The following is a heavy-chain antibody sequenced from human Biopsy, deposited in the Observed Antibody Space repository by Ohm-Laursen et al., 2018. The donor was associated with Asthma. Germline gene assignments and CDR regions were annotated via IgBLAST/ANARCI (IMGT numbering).Heavy chain of an antibody. V-gene: IGHV1-18*01. D-gene: IGHD3-10*01. J-gene: IGHJ6*02. CDR1: GYTFNSAG. CDR3: ARAVDYSHYYGIDV. CDR2: ISVYNGNT. Sequence: GASVKVSCKTSGYTFNSAGITWARQAPGQGLEWMGWISVYNGNTKVAQKLQDRVTMITDTSTSTAYMELRSLRSDDTAVYFCARAVDYSHYYGIDVWGQGTTVTVS.